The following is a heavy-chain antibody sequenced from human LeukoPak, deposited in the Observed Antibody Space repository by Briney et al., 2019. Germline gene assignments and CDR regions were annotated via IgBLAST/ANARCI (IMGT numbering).Heavy chain of an antibody. CDR2: ISNVADST. V-gene: IGHV3-23*01. CDR1: GFTLSNYA. D-gene: IGHD5-12*01. CDR3: AKGLGNSGYDCLDY. J-gene: IGHJ4*02. Sequence: GGSLTLSCAVSGFTLSNYAMSWVRQAPGKGLEWVSTISNVADSTYYAGSVKGRFTISRDNSKSTLYLKMNSLRAEDTAIFYCAKGLGNSGYDCLDYWGQGTLVTVSS.